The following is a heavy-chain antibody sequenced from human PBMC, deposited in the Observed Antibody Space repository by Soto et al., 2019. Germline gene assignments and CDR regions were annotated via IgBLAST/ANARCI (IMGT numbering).Heavy chain of an antibody. CDR2: IWYDGSNK. V-gene: IGHV3-30*18. D-gene: IGHD2-2*01. CDR3: AKQAVVAAVDS. Sequence: QVQLVESGGGVVQPGRSLRLSCVASGFTFSSYAMHWVRQAPGKGLEWVAVIWYDGSNKYYADSVKGRLTISRDNSKNTLYLQMNSLRAEATAVYYCAKQAVVAAVDSWGLGTMVTVSS. CDR1: GFTFSSYA. J-gene: IGHJ3*02.